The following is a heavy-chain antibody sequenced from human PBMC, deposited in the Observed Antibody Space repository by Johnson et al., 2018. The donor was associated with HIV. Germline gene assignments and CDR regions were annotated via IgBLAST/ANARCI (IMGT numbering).Heavy chain of an antibody. CDR3: AKAQDYVWGSPGAFDI. D-gene: IGHD3-16*01. Sequence: VQLVESGGGLVQPGGSLRLSCAASGFTFSTYWMSWVRQAPGKGLEWVANIKEDGSEKYYVDSVKGRFTISRDNAKNSLFLQMNSLRAEDTALYYCAKAQDYVWGSPGAFDIWGQGTMVTVSS. CDR2: IKEDGSEK. V-gene: IGHV3-7*03. CDR1: GFTFSTYW. J-gene: IGHJ3*02.